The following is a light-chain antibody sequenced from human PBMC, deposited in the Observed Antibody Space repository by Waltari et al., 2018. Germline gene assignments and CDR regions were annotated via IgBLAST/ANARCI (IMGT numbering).Light chain of an antibody. CDR3: HQYDDWPRGA. J-gene: IGKJ1*01. CDR1: QSINNN. Sequence: EIVMTQSPATLPVSPGERATLYCRASQSINNNLAGYQQKPGQAPRLLIFGASTRATGIPARFSGSGSGTEFTLTISSLQSEDFGVYYCHQYDDWPRGAFGQGTKVEIK. CDR2: GAS. V-gene: IGKV3-15*01.